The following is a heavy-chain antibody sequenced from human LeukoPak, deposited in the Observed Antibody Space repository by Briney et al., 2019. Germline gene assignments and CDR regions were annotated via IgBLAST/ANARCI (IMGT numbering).Heavy chain of an antibody. D-gene: IGHD1-7*01. J-gene: IGHJ5*02. Sequence: SQTLSLTCTVSGGSVSSGNYYWSWIRQPAGKGLEWIGRIYTSGTTNYNPSLDSRLTILLDTSKDQFSLKLSSVTAADTAVYYCARAVGSSESNYFDPWGQGTLATVSS. CDR1: GGSVSSGNYY. CDR2: IYTSGTT. CDR3: ARAVGSSESNYFDP. V-gene: IGHV4-61*02.